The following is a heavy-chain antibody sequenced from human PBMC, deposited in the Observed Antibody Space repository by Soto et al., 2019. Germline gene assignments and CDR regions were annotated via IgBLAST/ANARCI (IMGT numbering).Heavy chain of an antibody. J-gene: IGHJ4*02. CDR3: ARGYYGSGSPPHFDY. CDR1: GGSFSGYY. V-gene: IGHV4-34*01. CDR2: INHSGST. Sequence: QVPLQQWGAGLLKPSETLSLTCAVYGGSFSGYYWSWIRQPPGKGLEWIGEINHSGSTNYNPSLKSRVTISVDTSKNQFSLTLSSVTAADTAVYYCARGYYGSGSPPHFDYWGQGTLVTVSS. D-gene: IGHD3-10*01.